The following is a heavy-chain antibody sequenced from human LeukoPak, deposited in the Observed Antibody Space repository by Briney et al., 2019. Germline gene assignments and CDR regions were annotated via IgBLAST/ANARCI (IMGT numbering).Heavy chain of an antibody. CDR3: AKVYCSSTSCPSYNWFDP. V-gene: IGHV3-23*01. Sequence: GALRLSCAASGFTFSSYAMSWVRQAPEKGLEWVSAISGSGGSTYYADSVKGRFTISRDNSKNTLYLQMNSLRAEDTAVYYCAKVYCSSTSCPSYNWFDPWGQGTLVTVSS. CDR1: GFTFSSYA. D-gene: IGHD2-2*01. J-gene: IGHJ5*02. CDR2: ISGSGGST.